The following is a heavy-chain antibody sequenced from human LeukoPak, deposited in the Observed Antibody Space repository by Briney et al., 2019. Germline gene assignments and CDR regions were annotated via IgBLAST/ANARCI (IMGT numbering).Heavy chain of an antibody. V-gene: IGHV3-53*01. Sequence: GGSLRLSCVASGLTVSSNYMNWVRQAPGKGLEWVSVIYSGGYTYYADSVKGRFTISRDNSKNTLYLQMNSLRADDTAVYYCAKVGSPSGEYYFDYWGQGTLVTVSS. D-gene: IGHD6-6*01. J-gene: IGHJ4*02. CDR2: IYSGGYT. CDR1: GLTVSSNY. CDR3: AKVGSPSGEYYFDY.